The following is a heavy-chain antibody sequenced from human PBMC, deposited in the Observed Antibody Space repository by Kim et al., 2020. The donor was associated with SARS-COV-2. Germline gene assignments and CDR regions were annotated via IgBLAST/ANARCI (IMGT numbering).Heavy chain of an antibody. CDR1: GYTFTSYG. Sequence: ASVKVSCKASGYTFTSYGISWVRLVPGQGLEWMGWVSRTTNDARKFRGRVTLTTDTSTDTAYMELRTLTSDDTAMYYCARDHANRGVMDCWGKGTLVTV. V-gene: IGHV1-18*01. J-gene: IGHJ4*02. CDR3: ARDHANRGVMDC. D-gene: IGHD3-10*01. CDR2: VSRTT.